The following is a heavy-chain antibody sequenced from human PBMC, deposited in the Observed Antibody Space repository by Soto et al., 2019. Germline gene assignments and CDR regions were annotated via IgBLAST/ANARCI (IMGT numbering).Heavy chain of an antibody. V-gene: IGHV1-69*12. CDR2: IIPIFGTA. Sequence: QVQLVQSGAEVKKPGSSVKVSCKASGGTFSSYAISWVRQAPGQGLEWMGGIIPIFGTANYAQKFQGRVTITADESTSTAYRELSSLRSEDTAVYYCARDPRRDGYNYDYYYYGMDVWGQGTTVTVSS. D-gene: IGHD5-12*01. CDR1: GGTFSSYA. J-gene: IGHJ6*02. CDR3: ARDPRRDGYNYDYYYYGMDV.